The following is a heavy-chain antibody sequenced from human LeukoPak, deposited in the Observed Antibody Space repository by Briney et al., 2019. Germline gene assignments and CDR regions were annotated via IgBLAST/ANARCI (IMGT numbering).Heavy chain of an antibody. J-gene: IGHJ4*02. D-gene: IGHD3-22*01. V-gene: IGHV3-23*01. CDR1: GFTFSSYA. CDR2: ISGSGGST. CDR3: AKDQGGHSSGYLNY. Sequence: GGSLRLSCAASGFTFSSYAMSWVRQAPGKGLEWVSAISGSGGSTYYADSVKGRFTISRGNAKNSLYLQMNSLRAEDTALYYCAKDQGGHSSGYLNYWGQGTLVTVSS.